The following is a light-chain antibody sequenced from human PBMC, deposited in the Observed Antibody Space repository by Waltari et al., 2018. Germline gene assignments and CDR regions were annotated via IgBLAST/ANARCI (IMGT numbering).Light chain of an antibody. CDR1: QCVRTY. CDR2: GAS. CDR3: QQYNNWPPQAA. J-gene: IGKJ2*01. Sequence: EILMTQSPATLSVSPGDRPTLSSRASQCVRTYLAWFQQKPGQSPRLLMYGASTRATDIAARFSGSGSGTEFTLTISSLQPEDFAIYYCQQYNNWPPQAAFGQGTKLEIK. V-gene: IGKV3-15*01.